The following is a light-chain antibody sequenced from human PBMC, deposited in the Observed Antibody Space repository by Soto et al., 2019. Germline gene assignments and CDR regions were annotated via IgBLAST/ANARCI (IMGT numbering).Light chain of an antibody. CDR3: SSFTSSSIPYV. Sequence: QSALTQPASVSGSPGQSITISCTGTSSDVGGYNYVSWYQQHPGKAPQLMIYEVTNRPSGVSNRFSGSKSGNTASLTISGLQSEDEADYYCSSFTSSSIPYVFGTGTKVTVL. J-gene: IGLJ1*01. V-gene: IGLV2-14*01. CDR1: SSDVGGYNY. CDR2: EVT.